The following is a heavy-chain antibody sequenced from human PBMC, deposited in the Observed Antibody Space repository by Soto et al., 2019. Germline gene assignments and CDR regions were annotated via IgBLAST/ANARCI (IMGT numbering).Heavy chain of an antibody. CDR3: ARLLLQFWFDP. CDR2: IYYSGST. J-gene: IGHJ5*02. Sequence: PSETLSLTCTVSGGSISSYYWSWIRQPPGKGLEWIGYIYYSGSTNYNPSLKSRVTISVDTSKNQFSLKLSSVTAADTAVYYCARLLLQFWFDPWGQGTLVTVSS. CDR1: GGSISSYY. V-gene: IGHV4-59*08. D-gene: IGHD3-22*01.